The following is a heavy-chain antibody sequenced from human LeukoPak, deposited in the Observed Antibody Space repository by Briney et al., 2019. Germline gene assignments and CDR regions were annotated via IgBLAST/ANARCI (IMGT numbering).Heavy chain of an antibody. CDR1: GFTFSSYW. D-gene: IGHD2-2*01. Sequence: GGSLRLSCAASGFTFSSYWMSWVRQAPGKGLEWVANIRHDGSEKYYVDSVKGRFTISRDNSKNTLYLQMNSLRAEDTAVYYCAAFLPNIVVVPATKGPFGYWGQGALVTVSS. J-gene: IGHJ4*02. V-gene: IGHV3-7*03. CDR3: AAFLPNIVVVPATKGPFGY. CDR2: IRHDGSEK.